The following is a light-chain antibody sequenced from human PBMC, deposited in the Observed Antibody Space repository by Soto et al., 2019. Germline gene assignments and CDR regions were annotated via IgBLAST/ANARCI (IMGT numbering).Light chain of an antibody. Sequence: EIVLTQSPGTLSLSPGERATLSCRASQSVSSSYLAWYQQTPGPAPRLLIYGASSRATGIPDRFSGSGSGTDFTLTISRLEPEDVAVYYCQQYGSSPPYTFGQGTKLEIK. CDR2: GAS. J-gene: IGKJ2*01. CDR3: QQYGSSPPYT. CDR1: QSVSSSY. V-gene: IGKV3-20*01.